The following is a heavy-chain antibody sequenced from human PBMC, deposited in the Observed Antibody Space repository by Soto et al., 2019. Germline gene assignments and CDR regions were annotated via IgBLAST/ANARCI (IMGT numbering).Heavy chain of an antibody. J-gene: IGHJ5*01. Sequence: PGGSLRLSWAASGFAFSNAWINWVRQAPGKGLEWVGRIKSKGHGGTTDFAAPVRGRFAISRDDSRNLVYMQMNSLNTEDTAVYYCTTDSYTSVIVVRFDYWGHGTLVTVSS. CDR1: GFAFSNAW. V-gene: IGHV3-15*07. CDR2: IKSKGHGGTT. CDR3: TTDSYTSVIVVRFDY. D-gene: IGHD3-22*01.